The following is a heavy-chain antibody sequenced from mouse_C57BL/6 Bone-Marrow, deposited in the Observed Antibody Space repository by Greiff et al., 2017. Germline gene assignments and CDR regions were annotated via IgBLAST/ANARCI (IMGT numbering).Heavy chain of an antibody. CDR3: AVPFAY. Sequence: EVQLVESGGGLVKPGGSLKLSCAASGFTFSDYGLHWVRQAPEKGLAWVAYISSGSSTIYYADTVKGRFTISRDNAKNTLFLQMTSLRAEDTAMYYCAVPFAYWGQGTLVTVSA. J-gene: IGHJ3*01. V-gene: IGHV5-17*01. CDR1: GFTFSDYG. CDR2: ISSGSSTI.